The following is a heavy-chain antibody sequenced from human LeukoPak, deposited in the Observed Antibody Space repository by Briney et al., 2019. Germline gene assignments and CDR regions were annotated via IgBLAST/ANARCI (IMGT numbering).Heavy chain of an antibody. CDR3: ARASGYSSSYNWFDP. CDR1: GASIRTYY. V-gene: IGHV4-59*01. D-gene: IGHD6-6*01. Sequence: PSETLSRTCTVSGASIRTYYWSWIRQPPGKGLEWIGYIYYSGSTIYNPSLKSRVTISLDTSKNQFSLRLSSVTAADTAVYYCARASGYSSSYNWFDPWGQGTLVTVSS. CDR2: IYYSGST. J-gene: IGHJ5*02.